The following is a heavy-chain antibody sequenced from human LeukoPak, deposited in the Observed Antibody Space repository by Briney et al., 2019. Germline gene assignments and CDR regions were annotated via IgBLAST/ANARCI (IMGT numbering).Heavy chain of an antibody. CDR2: IYHSGST. CDR1: GGSISSGDYY. J-gene: IGHJ3*02. D-gene: IGHD3-22*01. CDR3: ARVGRYYDSSGTWAFDI. V-gene: IGHV4-39*07. Sequence: PSETLSLTCTVSGGSISSGDYYWSWIRQPPGKGLEWIGEIYHSGSTNYNPSLKSRVTISVDKSKNQFSLKLSSVTAADTAVYYCARVGRYYDSSGTWAFDIWGQGTMVTVSS.